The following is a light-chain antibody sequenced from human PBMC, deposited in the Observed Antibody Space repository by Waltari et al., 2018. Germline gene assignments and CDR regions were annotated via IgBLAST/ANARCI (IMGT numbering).Light chain of an antibody. Sequence: EIVMTQSPATLSVSPGERATLPCRASQSVSSNLAWYQQKPGQAPRLLIYGASTRATGIPARFSGSGSGTEFTLTISSLQSEDFAVYYCQQYNNWPRAFGQGTKEEIK. CDR1: QSVSSN. CDR2: GAS. V-gene: IGKV3-15*01. J-gene: IGKJ1*01. CDR3: QQYNNWPRA.